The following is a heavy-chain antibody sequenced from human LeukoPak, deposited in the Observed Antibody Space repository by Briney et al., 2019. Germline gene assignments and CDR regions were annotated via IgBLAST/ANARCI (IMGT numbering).Heavy chain of an antibody. V-gene: IGHV3-30*03. J-gene: IGHJ3*01. CDR3: ASEGRFLLCAFDV. CDR2: LSYDGSSK. D-gene: IGHD3-3*01. Sequence: GGSLRLSCAASGFTFSSYGMHWVRQAPGKGLEWVAVLSYDGSSKYYADSVKGRFTISRDNSKNTLYLQMNSLRAEDTAVYYCASEGRFLLCAFDVWGQGTMVTVSS. CDR1: GFTFSSYG.